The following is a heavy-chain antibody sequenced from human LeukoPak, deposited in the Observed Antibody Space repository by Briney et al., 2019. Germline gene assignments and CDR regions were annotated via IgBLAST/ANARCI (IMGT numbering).Heavy chain of an antibody. J-gene: IGHJ3*02. CDR1: GYTLTELS. CDR2: INTNTGNP. D-gene: IGHD2-2*01. CDR3: ARDGLRSCTSSSCYPGEDAFDI. V-gene: IGHV7-4-1*02. Sequence: GASVKVSCKVSGYTLTELSMHWVRQAPGKGLEWMAWINTNTGNPTYAQGFTGRFVFSLDTSISTAYLHISGLKAEDTAVYYCARDGLRSCTSSSCYPGEDAFDIWGQGTMVTVSS.